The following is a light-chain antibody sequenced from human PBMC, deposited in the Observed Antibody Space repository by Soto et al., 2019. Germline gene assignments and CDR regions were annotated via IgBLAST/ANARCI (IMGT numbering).Light chain of an antibody. CDR2: ATS. Sequence: EIVLTQSPGTLSLSPGETAALSCRAIQSVSSRYLAWYQHKSGQAPRLLIYATSSRATDIPDRFIGYGSGTDFTLTISGLEPEDFAVYYCQQYGSSLSAFGQGTKVDIK. V-gene: IGKV3-20*01. CDR1: QSVSSRY. CDR3: QQYGSSLSA. J-gene: IGKJ1*01.